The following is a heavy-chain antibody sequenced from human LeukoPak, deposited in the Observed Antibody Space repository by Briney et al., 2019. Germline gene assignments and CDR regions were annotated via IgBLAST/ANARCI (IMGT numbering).Heavy chain of an antibody. J-gene: IGHJ4*01. CDR3: ARDNVGALDY. D-gene: IGHD1-26*01. CDR2: MKQDGSAK. CDR1: GSTFSSYW. V-gene: IGHV3-7*01. Sequence: QPGGSLRLSCVGSGSTFSSYWMAWVRQAPGKGLEWVANMKQDGSAKHYADSVKGRFSISRDNSKNSVYLQMDSLRAEDTALYYCARDNVGALDYWGHGTLVAAPS.